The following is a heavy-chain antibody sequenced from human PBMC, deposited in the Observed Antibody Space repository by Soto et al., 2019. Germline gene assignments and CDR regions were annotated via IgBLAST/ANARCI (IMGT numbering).Heavy chain of an antibody. CDR3: AAGGQKDK. J-gene: IGHJ4*02. D-gene: IGHD3-16*01. CDR2: IVLGSGDT. Sequence: VKTFSRVSGFTFTISGVQGVRQARGQRPEWIGWIVLGSGDTDYAQKFQERVSITWDMSSSTDYMELRSLRSDDTAVYYCAAGGQKDKWGRGTLVTVSS. CDR1: GFTFTISG. V-gene: IGHV1-58*01.